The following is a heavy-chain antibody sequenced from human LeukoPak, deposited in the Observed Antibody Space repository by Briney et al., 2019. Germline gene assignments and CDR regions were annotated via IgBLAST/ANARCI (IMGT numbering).Heavy chain of an antibody. V-gene: IGHV4-4*02. Sequence: PSETLSLTCAVSGDSISSDIWWNWVRQPPGKGLEWIGEIHHSGGINYNPSLKSRVTISVDTSKNQFSLKLSSVTAADTAVYYCARGREWEPKVFDYWGQGTLVTVSS. D-gene: IGHD1-26*01. CDR2: IHHSGGI. CDR1: GDSISSDIW. CDR3: ARGREWEPKVFDY. J-gene: IGHJ4*02.